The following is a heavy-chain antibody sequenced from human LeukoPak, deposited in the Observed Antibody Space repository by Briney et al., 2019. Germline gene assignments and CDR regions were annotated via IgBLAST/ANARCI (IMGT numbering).Heavy chain of an antibody. J-gene: IGHJ3*02. Sequence: SETLSLTCTVSGSISSSDYYWGWIRQPPGKGLEWFGSISYSGSPYYNPSLNSRLTISIDTSKNQFSLKLNSVTAADTAVYFCARSMPSGWGNHDAFDIWGQGTMVTVSS. D-gene: IGHD1-14*01. CDR2: ISYSGSP. CDR1: GSISSSDYY. CDR3: ARSMPSGWGNHDAFDI. V-gene: IGHV4-39*07.